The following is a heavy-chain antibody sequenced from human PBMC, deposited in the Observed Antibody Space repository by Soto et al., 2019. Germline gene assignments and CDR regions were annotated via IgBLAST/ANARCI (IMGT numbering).Heavy chain of an antibody. V-gene: IGHV1-69*02. CDR3: ASDDYYGSGSYSYYYYYMDV. CDR2: IIPILGIA. CDR1: GGTFSSYT. D-gene: IGHD3-10*01. Sequence: QVQLVQSGAEVKKPGSSVKVSCKASGGTFSSYTISWVRQAPGQGLEWMGRIIPILGIANYAQKFQGRVTITADKSTSTDYMELSSLRSEDTAVYYCASDDYYGSGSYSYYYYYMDVWGKGTTVTVSS. J-gene: IGHJ6*03.